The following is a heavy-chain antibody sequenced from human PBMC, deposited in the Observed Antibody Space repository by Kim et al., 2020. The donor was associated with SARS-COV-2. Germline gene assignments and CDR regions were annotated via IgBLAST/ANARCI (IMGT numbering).Heavy chain of an antibody. D-gene: IGHD4-17*01. V-gene: IGHV3-33*05. CDR1: GFTFSSYG. CDR2: ISYDGSNK. Sequence: GGSLRLSCAASGFTFSSYGMHWVRQAPGKGLEWVAVISYDGSNKYYADSVKGRFTISRDNSKNTLYLQMNSLRAEDTAVYYCARDRSPYARNYYYGMDVWGQGTTVTVSS. CDR3: ARDRSPYARNYYYGMDV. J-gene: IGHJ6*02.